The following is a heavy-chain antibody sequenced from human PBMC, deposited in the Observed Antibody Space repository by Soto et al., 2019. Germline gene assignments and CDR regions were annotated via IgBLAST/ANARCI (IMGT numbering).Heavy chain of an antibody. CDR1: GGTFSSYA. J-gene: IGHJ6*02. CDR3: ARSSGRCLDDDYYYYYGMDV. CDR2: IIPIFGTA. D-gene: IGHD3-3*01. V-gene: IGHV1-69*13. Sequence: SVKVSCKASGGTFSSYAISWVRQAPGQGLEWMGGIIPIFGTANYAQKFQGRVTITADESTSTAYMELSSLRSEDTAVYYCARSSGRCLDDDYYYYYGMDVWGQGTTVTVSS.